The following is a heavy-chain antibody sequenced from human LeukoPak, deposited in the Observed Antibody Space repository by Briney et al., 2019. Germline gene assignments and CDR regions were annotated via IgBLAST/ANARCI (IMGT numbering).Heavy chain of an antibody. Sequence: PGGSLRLSCAASGFTFSSYDMHWVRQAPGKGLEWVSAIGVAANTFYSGSVKGSFTISRENAKNSLYLLMSSLRAEDTAVYYCVRQETPHGNFDYWGQGTLVTVSS. CDR1: GFTFSSYD. CDR2: IGVAANT. J-gene: IGHJ4*02. V-gene: IGHV3-13*01. CDR3: VRQETPHGNFDY. D-gene: IGHD1-26*01.